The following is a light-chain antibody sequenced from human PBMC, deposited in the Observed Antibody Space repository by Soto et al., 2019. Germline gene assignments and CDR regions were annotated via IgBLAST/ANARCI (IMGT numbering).Light chain of an antibody. CDR1: SSDVGGYNY. CDR2: DVT. J-gene: IGLJ2*01. V-gene: IGLV2-8*01. CDR3: CSYAGNNNII. Sequence: QSALTQPPSASGSPGQSVTISCTGTSSDVGGYNYVSWYQKPPGKAPKLMTYDVTKRPPGVPDRFSGSMSGNTASLTVSGLQAEDEADYYCCSYAGNNNIIFGGGTKLTVL.